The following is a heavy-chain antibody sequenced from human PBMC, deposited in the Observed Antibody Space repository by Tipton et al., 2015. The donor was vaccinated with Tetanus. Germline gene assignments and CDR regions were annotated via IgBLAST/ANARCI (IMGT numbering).Heavy chain of an antibody. J-gene: IGHJ5*02. V-gene: IGHV4-61*08. Sequence: TLSLTCTVSGGSVNSGGYYCSWIRQPPGRGLEWIGEIHPSGSTNYNPSLRSRVTLSQDTSKSQFSLKLSSVTAADTAVYYCAKGAARYYYDLSLPTWGQGTLVTVSS. CDR1: GGSVNSGGYY. CDR3: AKGAARYYYDLSLPT. D-gene: IGHD3-22*01. CDR2: IHPSGST.